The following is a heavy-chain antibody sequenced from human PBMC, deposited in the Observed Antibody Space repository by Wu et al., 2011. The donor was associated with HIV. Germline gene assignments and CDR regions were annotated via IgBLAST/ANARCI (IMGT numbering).Heavy chain of an antibody. CDR1: GGTFSSYA. Sequence: QVQLVQSGAEVKKPGSSVKVSCKASGGTFSSYAISWVRQAPGQGLEWMGGIIPIFGTANYAQKFQGRVTITTDKSTNTVYMELSSLRSEDTAVYYCARGSTSRTYGTTPDYYYYYMDVWGKGTTVTVSS. J-gene: IGHJ6*03. CDR3: ARGSTSRTYGTTPDYYYYYMDV. D-gene: IGHD4-11*01. CDR2: IIPIFGTA. V-gene: IGHV1-69*05.